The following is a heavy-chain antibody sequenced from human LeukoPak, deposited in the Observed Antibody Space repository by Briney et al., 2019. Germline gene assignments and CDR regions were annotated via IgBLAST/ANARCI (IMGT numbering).Heavy chain of an antibody. Sequence: PSETLSLTCTVSGGSMTTYYWSWIREAPGKGLEWIGNIHYSGRTNYNPSLKSRVTISVDTSKNQFSLKLRSVTAADTAVYYCARDHPTMITPSEYWGQGTLVTVSP. CDR1: GGSMTTYY. J-gene: IGHJ4*02. CDR3: ARDHPTMITPSEY. V-gene: IGHV4-59*01. CDR2: IHYSGRT. D-gene: IGHD3-16*01.